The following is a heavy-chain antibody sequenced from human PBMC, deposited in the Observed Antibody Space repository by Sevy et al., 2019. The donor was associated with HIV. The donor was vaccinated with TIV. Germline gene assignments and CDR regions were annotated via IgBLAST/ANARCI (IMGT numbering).Heavy chain of an antibody. Sequence: GGSLRLSCAASGFSLNNYWMNWVRQAPGKGLEWVTTIKQDGSVKYYVDSVKGRFTISRDNARNLLYLEMNSLRVEDTALYYCVRAIAAAGSFWGQGTLVTVSS. J-gene: IGHJ4*02. D-gene: IGHD6-13*01. CDR1: GFSLNNYW. CDR3: VRAIAAAGSF. V-gene: IGHV3-7*01. CDR2: IKQDGSVK.